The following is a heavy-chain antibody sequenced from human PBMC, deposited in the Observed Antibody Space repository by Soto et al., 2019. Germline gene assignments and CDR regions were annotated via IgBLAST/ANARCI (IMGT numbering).Heavy chain of an antibody. V-gene: IGHV4-34*01. J-gene: IGHJ2*01. CDR2: INHSGST. CDR1: GGSFSGYY. Sequence: QVQLQQWGAGLLKLSETLSLTCAVYGGSFSGYYWCWIRQPPGKGLDWIGEINHSGSTNYNPSLNRRVTISVDTSKNHFSLKLSSVTAADKTMYYCARTCPMNILATLTRRGYFDIWGRVTLGTVSS. CDR3: ARTCPMNILATLTRRGYFDI. D-gene: IGHD4-17*01.